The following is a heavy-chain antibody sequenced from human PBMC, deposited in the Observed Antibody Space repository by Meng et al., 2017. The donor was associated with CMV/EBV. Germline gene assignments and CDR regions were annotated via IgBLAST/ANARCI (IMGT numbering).Heavy chain of an antibody. D-gene: IGHD3-3*01. J-gene: IGHJ4*02. CDR2: INHSGST. CDR1: GGSFSGYY. V-gene: IGHV4-34*01. CDR3: ARGAYDFWSGKDDY. Sequence: GSLRLSCAVYGGSFSGYYWSGIRQPPGKGLEWIGEINHSGSTNYNPSLKSRVTISVDTSKNQFSLKLSSVTAADTAVYYCARGAYDFWSGKDDYWGQGTLVTVSS.